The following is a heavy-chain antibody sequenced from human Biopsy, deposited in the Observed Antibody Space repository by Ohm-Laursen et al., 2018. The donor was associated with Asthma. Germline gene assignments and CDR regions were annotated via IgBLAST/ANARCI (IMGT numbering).Heavy chain of an antibody. D-gene: IGHD3-22*01. CDR1: GFAVSRDH. CDR2: IYSGGTS. V-gene: IGHV3-53*01. Sequence: SPRLSCAASGFAVSRDHMFWVRQAPGKGLEWVSVIYSGGTSHTADPVRGRFTISRDYSKNTLYLQMHSLRAEDTAVYYCARGDSSNWSHYYFDYWGQGTLVTVSS. CDR3: ARGDSSNWSHYYFDY. J-gene: IGHJ4*02.